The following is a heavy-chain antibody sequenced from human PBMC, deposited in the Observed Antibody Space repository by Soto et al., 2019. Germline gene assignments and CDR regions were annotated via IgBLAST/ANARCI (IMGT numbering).Heavy chain of an antibody. CDR2: VWYDGSNE. J-gene: IGHJ4*02. Sequence: QVQLVESGGGVVQPGRSLRLSCSASGFTFSIHGMHWVRQAPGKGLEWVSLVWYDGSNENYADSVKGRFTISRDNSKNTLYLELNSMTADDTAVYYCARGPILGDVGSHYDNWGPGTLVTVSS. CDR3: ARGPILGDVGSHYDN. D-gene: IGHD3-10*01. CDR1: GFTFSIHG. V-gene: IGHV3-33*01.